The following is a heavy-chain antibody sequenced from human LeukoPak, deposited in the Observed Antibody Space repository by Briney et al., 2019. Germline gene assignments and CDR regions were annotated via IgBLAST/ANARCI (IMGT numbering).Heavy chain of an antibody. CDR1: GGTFSSYA. D-gene: IGHD3-16*02. V-gene: IGHV1-69*06. CDR3: ARVPEDVWGSYRYTTYYFDY. Sequence: ASVKVSCKASGGTFSSYAISWARQAPGQGLEWMGGIIPIFGTANYAQKFQGRVTITADKSTSTAYMELSSLRSEDTAVYYCARVPEDVWGSYRYTTYYFDYWGQGTLVTVSS. CDR2: IIPIFGTA. J-gene: IGHJ4*02.